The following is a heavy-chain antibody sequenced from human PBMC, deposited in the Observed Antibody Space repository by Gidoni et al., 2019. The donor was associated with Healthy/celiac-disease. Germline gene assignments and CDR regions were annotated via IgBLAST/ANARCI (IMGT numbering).Heavy chain of an antibody. J-gene: IGHJ5*02. CDR3: AKGTERATINGWFDP. Sequence: VQLLDSGRGLVQPGGSLRLPCPASVFPFSSYAMSWVRQAPGKGLAWVSAMRGSGGSTYYADSVKGRFTSSRDNSKNTLYRQMNSLRAEDTAVYDCAKGTERATINGWFDPWGQGTLVTVSS. D-gene: IGHD5-12*01. V-gene: IGHV3-23*01. CDR1: VFPFSSYA. CDR2: MRGSGGST.